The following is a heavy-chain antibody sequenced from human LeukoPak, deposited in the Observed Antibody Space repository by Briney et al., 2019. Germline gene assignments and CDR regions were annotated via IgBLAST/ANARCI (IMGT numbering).Heavy chain of an antibody. Sequence: ASVKVSCKASGYTFTSYGISWVRQAPGQELEWMGWISAYNGNTNYAQKPQGRVTMTTDTSTSTAYMELRSLRSDDTAVYYCARDSSGWYYDYWGQGTLVTVSS. V-gene: IGHV1-18*01. CDR3: ARDSSGWYYDY. CDR2: ISAYNGNT. CDR1: GYTFTSYG. J-gene: IGHJ4*02. D-gene: IGHD6-19*01.